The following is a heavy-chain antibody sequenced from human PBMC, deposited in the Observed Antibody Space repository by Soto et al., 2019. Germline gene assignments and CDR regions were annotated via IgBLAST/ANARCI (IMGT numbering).Heavy chain of an antibody. CDR3: ARGTIVDESTIIYYYYYGMDV. V-gene: IGHV3-7*01. J-gene: IGHJ6*02. Sequence: GGSLRLSCAASGFTFSSYWMSWVRQAPGKGLEWVANIKQDGSEKYYVDSVKGRFTISRDNAKNSLYLQMNSLRAEDAAVYYCARGTIVDESTIIYYYYYGMDVWGQGTTVTVSS. D-gene: IGHD5-12*01. CDR2: IKQDGSEK. CDR1: GFTFSSYW.